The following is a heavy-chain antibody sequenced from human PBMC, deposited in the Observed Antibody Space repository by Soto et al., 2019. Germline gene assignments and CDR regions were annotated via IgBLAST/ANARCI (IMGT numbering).Heavy chain of an antibody. CDR2: ISKDGSTK. CDR1: RFNFNIYA. D-gene: IGHD6-19*01. J-gene: IGHJ5*02. V-gene: IGHV3-30-3*01. Sequence: QEHLVESGGGVVQPGRSLRLSCAASRFNFNIYAMHWVRQAPSKGLEWVALISKDGSTKYYADSVKGRFTISRDNAKNTLFIQMDSLRPDDTAVHYCARVTKEKWLVKWFDPWGQGTLVTVSS. CDR3: ARVTKEKWLVKWFDP.